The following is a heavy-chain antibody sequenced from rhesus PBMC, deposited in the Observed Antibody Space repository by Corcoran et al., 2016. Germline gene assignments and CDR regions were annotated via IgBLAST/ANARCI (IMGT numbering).Heavy chain of an antibody. V-gene: IGHV3-134*01. CDR2: ISWNSGTI. CDR1: GFTFDDYA. Sequence: EVQLVESGGGLVQPGGSLRLSCAASGFTFDDYAMSWVRQAHGKGLEWVSRISWNSGTIYDADSVKGRFTISRDNAKNSLFLQMDRLRAEDTAVYYCTRSSWSKAFDFWGQGLRVTVSS. D-gene: IGHD6-13*01. CDR3: TRSSWSKAFDF. J-gene: IGHJ3*01.